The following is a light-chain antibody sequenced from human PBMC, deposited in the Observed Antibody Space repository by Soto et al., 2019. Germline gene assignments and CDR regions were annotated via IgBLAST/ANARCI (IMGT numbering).Light chain of an antibody. V-gene: IGLV2-11*01. J-gene: IGLJ2*01. CDR1: SSDVGGYNR. CDR3: CSYAGSYTVI. CDR2: DVS. Sequence: QSALTQPRSVSGSPGQSVTIPCTGTSSDVGGYNRVSWYQQHPGKAPKLMIYDVSKRPSGVPDRFSASKSGNTASLTISGLQAEDEADYYCCSYAGSYTVIFGGGTKLTVL.